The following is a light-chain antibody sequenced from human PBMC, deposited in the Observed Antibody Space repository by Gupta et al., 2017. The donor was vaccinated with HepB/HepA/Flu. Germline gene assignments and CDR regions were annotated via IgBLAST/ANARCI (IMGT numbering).Light chain of an antibody. CDR2: GNN. Sequence: QSVLTQPPSVSGAPGQRVTVSGSGSSSNIGADYDVHWYPQLPGTAPKLLIYGNNNRPSGVPDRFSGSKSGTSASLAITGLQVEDEADYYCQSYDRSLGAWVFGGGTMLTVL. CDR1: SSNIGADYD. V-gene: IGLV1-40*01. J-gene: IGLJ3*02. CDR3: QSYDRSLGAWV.